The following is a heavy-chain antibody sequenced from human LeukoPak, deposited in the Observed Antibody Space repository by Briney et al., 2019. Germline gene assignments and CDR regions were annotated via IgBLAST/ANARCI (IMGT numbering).Heavy chain of an antibody. V-gene: IGHV1-8*01. D-gene: IGHD1-1*01. CDR1: GYTFRSHD. Sequence: ASVLVPCKASGYTFRSHDINWVRQATGQGPEWMGWVSPKTGRTGYAQKFQGRVYMTTNASLSTAYMELSSLRSDDTAVYFCARESERNDGWFDPWGQGTLVTVSS. CDR2: VSPKTGRT. CDR3: ARESERNDGWFDP. J-gene: IGHJ5*02.